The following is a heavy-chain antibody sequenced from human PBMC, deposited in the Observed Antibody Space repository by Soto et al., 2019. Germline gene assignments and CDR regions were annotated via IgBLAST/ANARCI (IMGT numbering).Heavy chain of an antibody. Sequence: QVQLAQSGAEVKKPGASVTVSCKASGYTLSSYGISWVRQAPGQGLEWVGWISVHNGYTKYATELQGRVTMTTDTSTSTAYMELRSLRSDDSAVYYCARLDHNFGAHEYWGQGTLVTVTS. CDR3: ARLDHNFGAHEY. J-gene: IGHJ4*02. D-gene: IGHD3-16*01. CDR1: GYTLSSYG. CDR2: ISVHNGYT. V-gene: IGHV1-18*01.